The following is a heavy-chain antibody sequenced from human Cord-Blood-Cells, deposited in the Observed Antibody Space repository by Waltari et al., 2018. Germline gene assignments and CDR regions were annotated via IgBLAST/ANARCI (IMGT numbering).Heavy chain of an antibody. Sequence: QLQLQESGPGLVKPSETLSLTCTVSGGSISSSSYYWGWIRQPPGKGLEWIGSIYYSGSTYYNPSLKSRVTISVDTSKNQFSLKLSSVTAADTAVYYCATLGTYIVVVPAATANYWGQGTLVTVSS. V-gene: IGHV4-39*01. CDR1: GGSISSSSYY. CDR3: ATLGTYIVVVPAATANY. CDR2: IYYSGST. D-gene: IGHD2-2*01. J-gene: IGHJ4*02.